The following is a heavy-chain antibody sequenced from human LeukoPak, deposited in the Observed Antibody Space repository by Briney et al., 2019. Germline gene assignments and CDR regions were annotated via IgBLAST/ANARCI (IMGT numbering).Heavy chain of an antibody. Sequence: PGGSLRLSCAASGFTFSTYAMNWVRQAPGEGLEWVSSIGGSSTSLYYADSVKGRFTISRDNAKNSLYLQMNSLRAEDTAVYYCARDYVPNWGPRRWLDYWGQGTLVTVSS. CDR3: ARDYVPNWGPRRWLDY. J-gene: IGHJ4*02. CDR1: GFTFSTYA. CDR2: IGGSSTSL. V-gene: IGHV3-21*01. D-gene: IGHD7-27*01.